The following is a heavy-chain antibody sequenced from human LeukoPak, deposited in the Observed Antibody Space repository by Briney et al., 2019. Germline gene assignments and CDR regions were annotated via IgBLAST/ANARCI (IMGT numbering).Heavy chain of an antibody. V-gene: IGHV3-23*01. D-gene: IGHD2-2*02. J-gene: IGHJ5*02. Sequence: GASLRLSRAASGFTFSSYAMSWVRQAPGKGLEWVSAISGSGGSTYYADSVKGRFTISRDNSKNTLYLQMNSLRAEDTAVYYCAKDQYQLLYETWGQGTLVTVSS. CDR3: AKDQYQLLYET. CDR2: ISGSGGST. CDR1: GFTFSSYA.